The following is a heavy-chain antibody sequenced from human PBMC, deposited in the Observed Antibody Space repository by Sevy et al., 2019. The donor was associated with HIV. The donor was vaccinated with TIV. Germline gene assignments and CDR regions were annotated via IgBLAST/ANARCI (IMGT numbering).Heavy chain of an antibody. Sequence: KQSQTLSLTCAISGDSVSSNNAAWNWIRQSPSRGLEWLGRTFYRSNWYNDYAVSVKGRITINPDTSKNQLSLQLTSVTSEDTAVYYCARDGLTYGGMDVWGQGTTVTVSS. CDR2: TFYRSNWYN. CDR3: ARDGLTYGGMDV. D-gene: IGHD1-20*01. J-gene: IGHJ6*02. CDR1: GDSVSSNNAA. V-gene: IGHV6-1*01.